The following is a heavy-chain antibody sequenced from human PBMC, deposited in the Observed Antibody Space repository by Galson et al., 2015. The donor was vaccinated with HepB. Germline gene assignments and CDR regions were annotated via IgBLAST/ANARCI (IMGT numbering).Heavy chain of an antibody. J-gene: IGHJ3*02. D-gene: IGHD1-26*01. CDR3: ASSLVGAPEPGAFDI. V-gene: IGHV1-2*02. CDR1: GYTFTGYY. Sequence: SVKVSCKASGYTFTGYYMHWVRQAPGQGLEWMGWINPNSGGTNYAQKFQGRVTMTRDTSISTAYMELSRLRSDDTAVYYCASSLVGAPEPGAFDIWGQGTMVTVSS. CDR2: INPNSGGT.